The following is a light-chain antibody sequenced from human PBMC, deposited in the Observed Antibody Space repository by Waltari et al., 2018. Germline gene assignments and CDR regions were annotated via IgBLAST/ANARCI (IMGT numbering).Light chain of an antibody. V-gene: IGLV1-47*01. CDR2: RDK. Sequence: QSVLTQPPSVSGTPGQTVTISCSGSYSNTGRNYVYWYRQFPRTAPQIVIYRDKERPSGVADRFSGSKSGTSASLAISGLRSEDEAIYHCAAWDDSLHVVFGGGTKVTVL. CDR1: YSNTGRNY. CDR3: AAWDDSLHVV. J-gene: IGLJ2*01.